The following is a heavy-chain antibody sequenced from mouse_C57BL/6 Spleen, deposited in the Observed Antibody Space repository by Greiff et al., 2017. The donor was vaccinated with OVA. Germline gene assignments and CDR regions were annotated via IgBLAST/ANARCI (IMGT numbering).Heavy chain of an antibody. D-gene: IGHD1-1*01. CDR3: ARLIRTTVVPYYFDY. CDR2: INPSSGYT. J-gene: IGHJ2*01. V-gene: IGHV1-7*01. Sequence: VQRVESGAELAKPGASVKLSCKASGYTFTSYWMHWVKQRPGQGLEWIGYINPSSGYTKYNQKFKDKATLTADKSSSTAYMQLSSLTYEDSAVYYCARLIRTTVVPYYFDYWGQGTTLTVSS. CDR1: GYTFTSYW.